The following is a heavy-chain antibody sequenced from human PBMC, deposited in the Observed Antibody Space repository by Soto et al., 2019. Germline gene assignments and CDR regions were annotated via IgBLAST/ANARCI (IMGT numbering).Heavy chain of an antibody. CDR1: GFTFSEKW. CDR3: ARGHYGLDV. CDR2: INQGGSEK. V-gene: IGHV3-7*03. Sequence: LRLSCAASGFTFSEKWMTWVRQAPGRGLEWVAHINQGGSEKFYVHSVKGRFIISRDNAKNSLSLQMNSLIDEDTAVYHCARGHYGLDVWGQGTTVTVYS. J-gene: IGHJ6*02.